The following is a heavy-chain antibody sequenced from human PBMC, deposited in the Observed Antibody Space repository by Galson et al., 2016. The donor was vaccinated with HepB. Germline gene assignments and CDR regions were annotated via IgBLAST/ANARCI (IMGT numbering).Heavy chain of an antibody. CDR1: GYSFTGYW. J-gene: IGHJ4*02. CDR3: ARLRGCMGKRAWAADLDD. V-gene: IGHV5-51*03. D-gene: IGHD2-8*01. Sequence: QSGAEVKKPGESLKISCKGSGYSFTGYWIAWVRQTPEKGLEFMGIVYHDDSDTLYSPSFQGQVTISADKSITTAYLQWSALQPSDTAMYYCARLRGCMGKRAWAADLDDWGQGTLVTVSS. CDR2: VYHDDSDT.